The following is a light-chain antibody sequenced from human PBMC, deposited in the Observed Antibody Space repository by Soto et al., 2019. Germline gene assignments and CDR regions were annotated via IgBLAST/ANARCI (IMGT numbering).Light chain of an antibody. V-gene: IGLV1-44*01. Sequence: QSVLTQPPSASGTPGQRVTISCSGSSSNIGSNTVNWYQQRPGTAPKLLIYSNNQRPSGVPDRFSGSKSGTSASLAISGLQSEDEADYYCAAWYDSLNGVVFGGGTK. CDR2: SNN. CDR1: SSNIGSNT. CDR3: AAWYDSLNGVV. J-gene: IGLJ2*01.